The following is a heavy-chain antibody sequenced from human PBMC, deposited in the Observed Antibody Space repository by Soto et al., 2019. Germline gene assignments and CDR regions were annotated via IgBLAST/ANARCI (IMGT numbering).Heavy chain of an antibody. Sequence: ASVKVSCKASGFSFTGYYIHWLRQAPGQGLEWMGWMNAHSGGTEYAQKFQGRVTLTRGTSIATAYLTLTSLTSDDTALYYCAKDLTRQLAYWLDPWGQGTQVTVSS. CDR3: AKDLTRQLAYWLDP. D-gene: IGHD6-6*01. J-gene: IGHJ5*02. V-gene: IGHV1-2*02. CDR1: GFSFTGYY. CDR2: MNAHSGGT.